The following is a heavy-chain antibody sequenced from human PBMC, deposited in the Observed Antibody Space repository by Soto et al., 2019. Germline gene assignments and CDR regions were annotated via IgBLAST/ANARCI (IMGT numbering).Heavy chain of an antibody. CDR3: ARELYGSGSAPDY. CDR1: GFTFSSYS. J-gene: IGHJ4*02. CDR2: ISSSSSYI. D-gene: IGHD3-10*01. V-gene: IGHV3-21*01. Sequence: EVQLVESGGGLVKPGGSLRLSCAASGFTFSSYSMNWVRQAPGKGLEWDSSISSSSSYIYYADSVKGRFTISRDNAKNSLYLQMNSLRAEDTAVYYCARELYGSGSAPDYWGQGTLVTVSS.